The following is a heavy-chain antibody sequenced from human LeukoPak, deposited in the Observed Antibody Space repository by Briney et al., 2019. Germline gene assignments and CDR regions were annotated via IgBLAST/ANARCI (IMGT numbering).Heavy chain of an antibody. CDR2: IRSSSSYI. CDR3: ASGYSSGWSLDAFDI. CDR1: GFTFSSYS. J-gene: IGHJ3*02. D-gene: IGHD6-19*01. V-gene: IGHV3-21*01. Sequence: PWRSLRLSCAASGFTFSSYSMNWVRQAPGKGLELDSSIRSSSSYIYYADSVKGRFTISRDNAKNSLYLQMNSLRAEDTAVYYCASGYSSGWSLDAFDIWGQGTMVTVPS.